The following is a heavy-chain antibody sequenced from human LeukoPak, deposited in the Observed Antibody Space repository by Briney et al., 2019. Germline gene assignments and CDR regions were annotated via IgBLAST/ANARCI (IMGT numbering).Heavy chain of an antibody. CDR3: ARGNLRYLDWLPQANWFDP. Sequence: GASVKVSCKASGYTFTSYGISWVRQAPGQGLEWMGWISAYNGNTNYAQKLQGRVTMTTDTSTSTAYMELRSLRSDDTAVYYCARGNLRYLDWLPQANWFDPWGQGTLVTVSS. D-gene: IGHD3-9*01. CDR2: ISAYNGNT. CDR1: GYTFTSYG. V-gene: IGHV1-18*01. J-gene: IGHJ5*02.